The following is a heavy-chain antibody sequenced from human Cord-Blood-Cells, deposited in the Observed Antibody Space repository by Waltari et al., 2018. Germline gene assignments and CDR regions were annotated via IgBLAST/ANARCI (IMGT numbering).Heavy chain of an antibody. J-gene: IGHJ4*02. CDR1: RFTGSSNE. D-gene: IGHD2-21*02. CDR3: ARDEAYCGGDCYWD. Sequence: VQPVESGGGLIQPGRSLRRCCASSRFTGSSNEMSWVRQAPGKGLEWVSVIYGGGSTYYADAVKGRFTISRDNSKNTLYLQMNSLRAEDTAVYYCARDEAYCGGDCYWDWGQGTLVTVSS. CDR2: IYGGGST. V-gene: IGHV3-53*01.